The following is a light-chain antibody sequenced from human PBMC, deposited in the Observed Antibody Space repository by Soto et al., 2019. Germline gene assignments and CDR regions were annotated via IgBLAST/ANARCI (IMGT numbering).Light chain of an antibody. CDR1: SSDIGSYNR. J-gene: IGLJ1*01. V-gene: IGLV2-18*02. CDR3: NSFTTSSTYV. Sequence: SVLTQPASVSGSPGQSITISSTGTSSDIGSYNRVSWYQQPPGTAPKLIIYELNNRPPAVPDRFSGSKSGNTASLTISGLQAEDEADYYCNSFTTSSTYVFGTGTKVTVL. CDR2: ELN.